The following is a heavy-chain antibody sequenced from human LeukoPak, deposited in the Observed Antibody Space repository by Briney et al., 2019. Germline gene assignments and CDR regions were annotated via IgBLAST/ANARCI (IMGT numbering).Heavy chain of an antibody. CDR2: ISSSSSYI. J-gene: IGHJ4*02. CDR3: ARGSDTAMVLFYYFDY. Sequence: GGSLRLSCAASGFTFSSYEMNWVRQAPGMGLEWVSSISSSSSYIYYADSVKGRFTISRDNAKNSLYLQMNTLRAEDTAVYYCARGSDTAMVLFYYFDYWGQGTLVTVSS. D-gene: IGHD5-18*01. CDR1: GFTFSSYE. V-gene: IGHV3-21*01.